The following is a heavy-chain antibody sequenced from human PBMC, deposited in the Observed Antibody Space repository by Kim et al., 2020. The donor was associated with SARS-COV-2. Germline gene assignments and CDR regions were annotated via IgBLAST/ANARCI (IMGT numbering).Heavy chain of an antibody. CDR3: ARQIRGARGSTITDYYGLDV. CDR2: IKQDESEK. V-gene: IGHV3-7*03. Sequence: GGSLRLSCAASGFNFTSHWMTWVRRAPGKGLEWVANIKQDESEKYYVDSVEGRFTISRDNGKNSLYLQMNSLRAEDTAVYYCARQIRGARGSTITDYYGLDVWGQGTTVTVSS. CDR1: GFNFTSHW. D-gene: IGHD5-12*01. J-gene: IGHJ6*02.